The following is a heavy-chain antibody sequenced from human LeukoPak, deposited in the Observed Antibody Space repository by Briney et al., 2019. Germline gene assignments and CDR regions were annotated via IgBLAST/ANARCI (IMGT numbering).Heavy chain of an antibody. CDR2: ISAYNGNT. Sequence: ASVKVSCKASGYTFTSYGISWVRQAPGQGLEWMGWISAYNGNTNYAQKLQGRVTMTTDTSTSTAYMELRSLRSDDTAVYFCARVEAYCTRTSCFDYWGQGTLVTVSS. J-gene: IGHJ4*02. D-gene: IGHD2-2*01. CDR3: ARVEAYCTRTSCFDY. CDR1: GYTFTSYG. V-gene: IGHV1-18*01.